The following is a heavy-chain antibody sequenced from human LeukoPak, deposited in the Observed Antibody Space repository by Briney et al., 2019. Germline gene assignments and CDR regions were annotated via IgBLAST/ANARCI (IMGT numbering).Heavy chain of an antibody. V-gene: IGHV3-15*01. D-gene: IGHD3-16*01. J-gene: IGHJ4*02. CDR1: GFSFSNAW. CDR2: IKSKTDGGTT. Sequence: GGSLRLSCAVTGFSFSNAWMTWVRQAPGKGLEWVGRIKSKTDGGTTDYAAPVKGRFTISRDDSKNTLYLQMKSLKTEDTAVYYCTTDSQYYDYVWGSSAWGQGTLVTVSS. CDR3: TTDSQYYDYVWGSSA.